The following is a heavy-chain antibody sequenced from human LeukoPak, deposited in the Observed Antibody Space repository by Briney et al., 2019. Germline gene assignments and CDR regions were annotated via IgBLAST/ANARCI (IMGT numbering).Heavy chain of an antibody. J-gene: IGHJ4*02. CDR1: GGSISSYY. Sequence: SETLSLTCTVSGGSISSYYWNWIRQPPGKGLEWIGYIYTSGSTNYNPSLKSRVTISVDTSKNQFSLKLSSVTAADTAVYYCAGTTTYTGFDYWGQGTLVTVSS. CDR3: AGTTTYTGFDY. D-gene: IGHD1-1*01. CDR2: IYTSGST. V-gene: IGHV4-4*09.